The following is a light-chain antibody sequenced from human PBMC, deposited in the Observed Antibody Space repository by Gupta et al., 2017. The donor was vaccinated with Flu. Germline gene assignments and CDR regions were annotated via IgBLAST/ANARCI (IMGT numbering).Light chain of an antibody. Sequence: SKSGSYTGNWYQHTPGMAPNLLIYGDNQRPSGVPDRFSGSKSGTSASLAISGLQSEDEAEYYCAAWDDSLNGFYVFGTGTKVTVL. CDR3: AAWDDSLNGFYV. CDR2: GDN. J-gene: IGLJ1*01. V-gene: IGLV1-44*01. CDR1: SKSGSYT.